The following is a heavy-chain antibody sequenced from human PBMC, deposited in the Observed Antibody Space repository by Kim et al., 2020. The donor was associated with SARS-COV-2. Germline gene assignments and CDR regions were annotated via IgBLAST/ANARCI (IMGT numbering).Heavy chain of an antibody. CDR1: GGSFSGYY. V-gene: IGHV4-34*01. CDR2: INHSGST. CDR3: ARSAGGGHSYGSGSYYRFPFDS. Sequence: SETLSLTCAVYGGSFSGYYWSWIRQPPGKGLEWIGEINHSGSTNYNPSLKSRVTISVDTSKNQFSLKLSSVTAADTAVYYCARSAGGGHSYGSGSYYRFPFDSWGQGTLVTVSS. D-gene: IGHD3-10*01. J-gene: IGHJ4*02.